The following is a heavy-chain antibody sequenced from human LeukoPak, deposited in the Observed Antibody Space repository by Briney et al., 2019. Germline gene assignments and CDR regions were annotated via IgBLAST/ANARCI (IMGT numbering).Heavy chain of an antibody. J-gene: IGHJ4*02. CDR1: GFTFSNYA. CDR3: AKDLGTVVRGVGYY. CDR2: ISGSGDST. V-gene: IGHV3-23*01. D-gene: IGHD3-10*01. Sequence: GGSLRLSRAASGFTFSNYAMTWVRKAPGKGLEWVSVISGSGDSTYYTDSVKGRFTISRDNSKNTLYLQMSSLRAEDTAVYYCAKDLGTVVRGVGYYWGQGTLVTVSS.